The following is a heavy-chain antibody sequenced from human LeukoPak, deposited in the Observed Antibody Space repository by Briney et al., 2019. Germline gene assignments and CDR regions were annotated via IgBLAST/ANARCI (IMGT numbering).Heavy chain of an antibody. CDR3: ARDGLAAITFDY. D-gene: IGHD5-24*01. CDR1: GFTFSSYW. CDR2: INSDGSST. J-gene: IGHJ4*02. V-gene: IGHV3-74*01. Sequence: GGSLRLSCVASGFTFSSYWMHWVRQAPGKGLVLVSHINSDGSSTTYADSVNGRFTISRDNAKNTLYVQMNSLRAEDTAVYYCARDGLAAITFDYWGQGILVTVSS.